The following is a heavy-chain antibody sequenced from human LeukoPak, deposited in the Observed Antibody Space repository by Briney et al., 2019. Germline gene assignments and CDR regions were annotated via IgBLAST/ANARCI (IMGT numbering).Heavy chain of an antibody. V-gene: IGHV1-18*01. J-gene: IGHJ4*02. Sequence: ASVKVSCKASGYTFTSYGISWVRQAPGQGLEWMGGISAYNGNTNYAQKLQGRVTMTTDTSTSTAYMELRSLRSDDTAVYYCARIGYYDSSGYHFDYWGQGTLVTVSS. CDR3: ARIGYYDSSGYHFDY. CDR2: ISAYNGNT. CDR1: GYTFTSYG. D-gene: IGHD3-22*01.